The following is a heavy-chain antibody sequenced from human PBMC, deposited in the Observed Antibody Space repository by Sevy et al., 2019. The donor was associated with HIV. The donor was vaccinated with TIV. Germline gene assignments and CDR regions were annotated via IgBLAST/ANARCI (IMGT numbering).Heavy chain of an antibody. J-gene: IGHJ4*02. Sequence: GGSLRLSCTASGFTFSSYAMYWVRQAPGKGLELVAVISIDGNNKDYADSVKGRFTISRDNSKNTLYLQMNSLKAEDTAVYYCASHYYDSTGYYYPLDYWGQGTLVTVSS. CDR1: GFTFSSYA. CDR3: ASHYYDSTGYYYPLDY. V-gene: IGHV3-30*04. D-gene: IGHD3-22*01. CDR2: ISIDGNNK.